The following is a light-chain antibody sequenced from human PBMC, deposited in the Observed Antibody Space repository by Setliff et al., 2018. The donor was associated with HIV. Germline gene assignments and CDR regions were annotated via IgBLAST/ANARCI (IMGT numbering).Light chain of an antibody. CDR1: SSNIGAGYD. J-gene: IGLJ1*01. CDR2: ANT. V-gene: IGLV1-40*01. CDR3: QSYDSSLSGYV. Sequence: VLTQPPSVSGAPGQRVIISCTGSSSNIGAGYDVHWYQQLPGTAPKLLIYANTNRPSGVPDRFSGSKSDTSASLAITGLRAEDETDYYCQSYDSSLSGYVFGTGTKVTVL.